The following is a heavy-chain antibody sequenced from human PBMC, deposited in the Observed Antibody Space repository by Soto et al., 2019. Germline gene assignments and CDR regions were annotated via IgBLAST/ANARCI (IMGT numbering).Heavy chain of an antibody. Sequence: QVQLVQSGAEVKKPGSSVKVSCKASGGTFSSYSINWVRQAPGQGLEWMGAIIPIFGTANYAQKIQGRVTITADESTSTAYMELSSLRSEDTAVYYCARDGGRHSGGIDYWGQGTLVTVSS. CDR1: GGTFSSYS. CDR3: ARDGGRHSGGIDY. J-gene: IGHJ4*02. CDR2: IIPIFGTA. V-gene: IGHV1-69*01. D-gene: IGHD1-26*01.